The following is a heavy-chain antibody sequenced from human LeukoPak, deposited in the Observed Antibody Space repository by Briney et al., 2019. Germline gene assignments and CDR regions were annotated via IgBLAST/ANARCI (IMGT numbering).Heavy chain of an antibody. CDR3: ARDFDFWSAI. CDR2: ISSSGSST. V-gene: IGHV3-11*04. Sequence: GGSLRLSCAASGFTFSDYYMSWIRQAPGKGLEWVSYISSSGSSTYYADSVKGRFTISRDNAKNTLYLQMSSLRAEDTALYYRARDFDFWSAIWGQGTLVTVSS. D-gene: IGHD3-3*01. J-gene: IGHJ4*02. CDR1: GFTFSDYY.